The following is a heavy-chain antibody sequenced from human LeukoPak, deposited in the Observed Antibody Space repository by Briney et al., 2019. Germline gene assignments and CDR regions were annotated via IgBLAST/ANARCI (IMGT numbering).Heavy chain of an antibody. CDR1: GFTFNTYG. CDR3: VKALARSGYADDY. V-gene: IGHV3-21*04. J-gene: IGHJ4*02. Sequence: GGSLRLSCAASGFTFNTYGMHWVRQAPGKGLEWVSSITSSSSYIYYADSVKGRFTISRDNSKNTLFLQMNSLRAEDTAVYYCVKALARSGYADDYWGQGTLVTVSS. CDR2: ITSSSSYI. D-gene: IGHD3-3*01.